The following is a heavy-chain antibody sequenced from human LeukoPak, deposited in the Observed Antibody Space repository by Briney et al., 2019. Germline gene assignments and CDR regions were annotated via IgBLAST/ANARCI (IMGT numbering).Heavy chain of an antibody. CDR3: ARGYSYGYEAFDI. CDR1: GGSISSYY. Sequence: SETLSLTCTVSGGSISSYYWSWIRQPPGKGLEWIGYIYYSGSTNYNPSLKSRVTISVDTSKNQFSLKLSSVTAADTAVYYCARGYSYGYEAFDIWGQGTMVTVSS. J-gene: IGHJ3*02. D-gene: IGHD5-18*01. V-gene: IGHV4-59*08. CDR2: IYYSGST.